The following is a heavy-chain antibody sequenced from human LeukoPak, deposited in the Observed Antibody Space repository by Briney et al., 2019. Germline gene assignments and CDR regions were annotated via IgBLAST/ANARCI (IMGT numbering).Heavy chain of an antibody. V-gene: IGHV3-43*02. CDR3: AKEIDGYNRGSYYYMDV. Sequence: GGSLRLSCAASGFTFDEYALHWVRQAPGKGLEWISLISGDGGSTYYADSVKGRFTISRDNSKNSLYLQMNSLRTEDIALYYCAKEIDGYNRGSYYYMDVWGKGTRGTVSS. J-gene: IGHJ6*03. CDR1: GFTFDEYA. D-gene: IGHD5-24*01. CDR2: ISGDGGST.